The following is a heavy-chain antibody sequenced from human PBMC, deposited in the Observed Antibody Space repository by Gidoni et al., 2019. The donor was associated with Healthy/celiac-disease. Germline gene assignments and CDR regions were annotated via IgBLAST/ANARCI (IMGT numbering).Heavy chain of an antibody. CDR1: GFPFSSYG. CDR2: IWYDGSNK. CDR3: ARDSRPKDYYYGMDV. J-gene: IGHJ6*02. V-gene: IGHV3-33*01. Sequence: QVQLVESGGGVVQPGRSLSLSCAASGFPFSSYGMHWVRQAPGKGLEWVAVIWYDGSNKYYADSVKGRFTISRDNSKNTLYLQMNSLRAEDTAVYYCARDSRPKDYYYGMDVWGQGTTVTVSS.